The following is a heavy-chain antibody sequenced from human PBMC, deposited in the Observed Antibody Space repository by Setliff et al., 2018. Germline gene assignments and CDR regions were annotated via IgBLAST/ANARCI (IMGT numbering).Heavy chain of an antibody. CDR2: SKSKTAGGAI. D-gene: IGHD3-22*01. Sequence: GGSLRLSCAASGFTFSYAWMHWVRQAPGKGLEWVGRSKSKTAGGAIDYAAPVKGRFTISRDDSKNTAYLQMNSLKTEDTAVYYCTRQASPHPDSSGYYYDPYYYYYMDVWGKGTTVTVSS. V-gene: IGHV3-15*07. J-gene: IGHJ6*03. CDR1: GFTFSYAW. CDR3: TRQASPHPDSSGYYYDPYYYYYMDV.